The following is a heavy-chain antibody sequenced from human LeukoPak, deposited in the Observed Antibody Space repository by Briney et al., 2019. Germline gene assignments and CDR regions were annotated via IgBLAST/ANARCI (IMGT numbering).Heavy chain of an antibody. Sequence: SETLSLTCTVSGGSISSYYWSWVRQPPGKGLEWIGSIYYSGNTYYNASLKSQGSISIDTSKNQFSLRLTSVTAADTAVYYCARQTGSGLFILPGGQGTLVTVSS. CDR1: GGSISSYY. CDR3: ARQTGSGLFILP. D-gene: IGHD3/OR15-3a*01. J-gene: IGHJ4*02. CDR2: IYYSGNT. V-gene: IGHV4-59*04.